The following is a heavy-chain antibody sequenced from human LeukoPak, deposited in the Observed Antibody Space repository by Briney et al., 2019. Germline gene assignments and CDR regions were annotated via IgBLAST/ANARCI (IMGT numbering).Heavy chain of an antibody. CDR2: MNPNSGNT. J-gene: IGHJ6*03. Sequence: ASVKVSCKASGYTFTSYDINWVRQATGQGLEWMGWMNPNSGNTGYAQKFQGRVTITRNTSISTAYMELSSLRSEDTAVYYCARGGGSSWIYYYYYYMDVWGKGTTVTISS. CDR1: GYTFTSYD. CDR3: ARGGGSSWIYYYYYYMDV. V-gene: IGHV1-8*03. D-gene: IGHD6-13*01.